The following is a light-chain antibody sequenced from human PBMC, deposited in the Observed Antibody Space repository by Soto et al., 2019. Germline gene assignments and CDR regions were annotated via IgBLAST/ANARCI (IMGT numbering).Light chain of an antibody. CDR3: QQNNDWPPA. V-gene: IGKV3-15*01. CDR2: GAS. J-gene: IGKJ1*01. CDR1: QSVSSD. Sequence: EIVMTQSPATVSVSPGERATLSCRASQSVSSDLAWYQHKPGQTPRLLIFGASTRATGIPARFSGSGSGTEFTLTISSLQSEDFAVYYCQQNNDWPPAFGQGTKLDIK.